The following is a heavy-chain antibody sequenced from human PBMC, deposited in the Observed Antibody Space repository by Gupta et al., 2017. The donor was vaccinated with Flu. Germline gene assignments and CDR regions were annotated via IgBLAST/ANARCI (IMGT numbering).Heavy chain of an antibody. CDR3: ARATVVTARNSYYFDY. CDR1: GGSISSTNYY. Sequence: QLQLQESGPGLVKPSETLSLTCTVSGGSISSTNYYWGWLRQPPGKGLEWIGSIYYSGNTYYNPSLKSRVTISVDTSKNQFSLKLNSVTAADTAVYYCARATVVTARNSYYFDYWGQGALVTVSS. CDR2: IYYSGNT. V-gene: IGHV4-39*01. D-gene: IGHD4-23*01. J-gene: IGHJ4*02.